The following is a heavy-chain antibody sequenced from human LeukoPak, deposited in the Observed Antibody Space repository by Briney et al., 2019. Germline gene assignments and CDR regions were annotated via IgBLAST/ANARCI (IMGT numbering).Heavy chain of an antibody. CDR1: GYSISSGYY. D-gene: IGHD6-19*01. Sequence: SETLSLTCAVSGYSISSGYYWGWIRQPPGKGLEWIGSIYHSGSTYYNPSLKSRVTISVDTSKNQFSLKLSSVTAADTAVYYCASDTVAGSDFDYWGQGTLVTVSS. CDR3: ASDTVAGSDFDY. V-gene: IGHV4-38-2*01. CDR2: IYHSGST. J-gene: IGHJ4*02.